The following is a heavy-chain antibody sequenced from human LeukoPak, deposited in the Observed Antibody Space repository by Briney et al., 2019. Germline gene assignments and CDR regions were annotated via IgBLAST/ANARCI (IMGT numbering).Heavy chain of an antibody. V-gene: IGHV1-2*02. CDR2: INPNSGGT. D-gene: IGHD3-22*01. Sequence: ASMKVSCKPSGYTFTAYYIHWVRQAPGQGLEWMGWINPNSGGTDYAQKFQGGVTMTRDTSISTVYMELSRLTYDDTAVYYCARGVGVDSLRRLDPWGQGTLVTVSS. J-gene: IGHJ5*02. CDR1: GYTFTAYY. CDR3: ARGVGVDSLRRLDP.